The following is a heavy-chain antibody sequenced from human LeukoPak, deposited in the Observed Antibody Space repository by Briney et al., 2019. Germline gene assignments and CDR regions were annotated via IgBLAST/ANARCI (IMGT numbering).Heavy chain of an antibody. CDR2: INPSGGGT. D-gene: IGHD2-21*01. CDR3: ARALAYCGGDCYSVSTNDAFDI. CDR1: GYTFTSYY. Sequence: ASVKVSCKASGYTFTSYYMHWVRQAPGQGLEWMGIINPSGGGTSYAQKFQGRVTMTRDTSTSTVYMELSSLRSEDTAVYYCARALAYCGGDCYSVSTNDAFDIWGQGTMVTVSS. J-gene: IGHJ3*02. V-gene: IGHV1-46*03.